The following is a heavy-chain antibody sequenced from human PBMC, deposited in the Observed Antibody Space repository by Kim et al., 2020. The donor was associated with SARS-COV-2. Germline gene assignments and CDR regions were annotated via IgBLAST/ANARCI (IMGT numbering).Heavy chain of an antibody. Sequence: GGSLRLSCSASGFTFSTYAMHWVRQAPGKGLEYVSAISSNGVSTYYADSMKGRFTISRDNSKNTLYLQMSSLRAEYTAVYYCVIGPGGGSHSGYWGQGTLVTVSS. V-gene: IGHV3-64D*09. J-gene: IGHJ4*02. CDR3: VIGPGGGSHSGY. D-gene: IGHD3-16*01. CDR2: ISSNGVST. CDR1: GFTFSTYA.